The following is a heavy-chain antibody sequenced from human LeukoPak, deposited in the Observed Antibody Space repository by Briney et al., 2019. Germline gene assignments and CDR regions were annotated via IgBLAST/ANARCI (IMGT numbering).Heavy chain of an antibody. J-gene: IGHJ4*02. CDR3: AKGGYSSSWYYFDY. V-gene: IGHV3-30*02. D-gene: IGHD6-13*01. Sequence: PGGSLRLSCAASGFTFSSYGMHWVRQAPGKGLEWVAFILYDGSNKYYADSVKGRFTISRDNSKNTLYLQMNSLRAEDTAAYYCAKGGYSSSWYYFDYWGQGTLVTVSS. CDR2: ILYDGSNK. CDR1: GFTFSSYG.